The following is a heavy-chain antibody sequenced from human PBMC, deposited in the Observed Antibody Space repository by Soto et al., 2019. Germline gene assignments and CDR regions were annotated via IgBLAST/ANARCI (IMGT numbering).Heavy chain of an antibody. V-gene: IGHV4-59*01. J-gene: IGHJ4*02. CDR3: ASVKNWNDFDY. D-gene: IGHD1-1*01. CDR2: IYYSGST. CDR1: GGSISSYY. Sequence: SETLSLTCSVSGGSISSYYWSWIRQPPGKGLEWIGYIYYSGSTKYNPSLESRVTISLDTSENQFSLKLSSVTAADTAVYYCASVKNWNDFDYWGQGTLVTVSS.